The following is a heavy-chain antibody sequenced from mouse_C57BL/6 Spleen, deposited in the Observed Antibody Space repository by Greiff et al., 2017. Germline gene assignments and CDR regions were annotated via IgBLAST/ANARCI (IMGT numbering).Heavy chain of an antibody. CDR1: GFTFSSYA. CDR2: ISRGGDYI. CDR3: TGANWDEYYAMDY. J-gene: IGHJ4*01. Sequence: EVLLVESGEGLVKPGGSLKLSCAASGFTFSSYAMSWVRQTPEQRLEWVAYISRGGDYIYYADTVKGRFTISRDNARNTLYLQLSSLKSEDTAMYYCTGANWDEYYAMDYWGQGTSVTVSS. V-gene: IGHV5-9-1*02. D-gene: IGHD4-1*01.